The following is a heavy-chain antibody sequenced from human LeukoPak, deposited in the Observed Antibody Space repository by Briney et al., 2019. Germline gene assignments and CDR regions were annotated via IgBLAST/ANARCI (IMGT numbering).Heavy chain of an antibody. D-gene: IGHD2-8*01. CDR3: AKDCTSAYYYYYGMDV. J-gene: IGHJ6*02. CDR2: ISGSGGST. V-gene: IGHV3-23*01. Sequence: YAXXWVRQAPXKGLEWVSAISGSGGSTYYADSVKRRFTISRDNAKKRLDVKMNSLRAEDTAVYYCAKDCTSAYYYYYGMDVWGQGTTVTVSS. CDR1: YA.